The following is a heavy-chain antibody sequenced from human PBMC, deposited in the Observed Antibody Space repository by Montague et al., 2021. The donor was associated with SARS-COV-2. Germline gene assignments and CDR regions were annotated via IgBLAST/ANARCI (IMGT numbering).Heavy chain of an antibody. J-gene: IGHJ4*02. V-gene: IGHV4-59*08. Sequence: SETLSLTCTVSGGSISTYYWSWIRQPPGKGLEWIGYIYYSGTANYNPSLKSRVTISVDTSKNLFSLKLSSVTAADTAVYYCVEIVGAADYWGQGTLVTVSS. D-gene: IGHD1-26*01. CDR3: VEIVGAADY. CDR1: GGSISTYY. CDR2: IYYSGTA.